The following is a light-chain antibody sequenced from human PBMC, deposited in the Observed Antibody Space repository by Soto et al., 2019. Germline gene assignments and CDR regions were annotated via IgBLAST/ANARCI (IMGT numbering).Light chain of an antibody. Sequence: QSVLTQPPSVSGSPGQSVTISCTGTSSDVGSYNGVSWYQQPPGTAPKLMIYDVSNRPSGVPDRFSGSKSGNTASLTISGLQAEDEADYYCSSYTRSSTYVFVTGSMVTVL. CDR1: SSDVGSYNG. J-gene: IGLJ1*01. CDR2: DVS. V-gene: IGLV2-18*02. CDR3: SSYTRSSTYV.